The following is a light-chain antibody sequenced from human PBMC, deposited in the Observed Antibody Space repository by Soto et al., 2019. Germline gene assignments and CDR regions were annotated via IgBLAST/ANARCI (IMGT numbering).Light chain of an antibody. Sequence: EIVLTQSPFTLPLSPGERATLSCRASQSVSRDLAWYHQKPGQAPRLLIYGASTRATGIPARFSGSGSGTEFTLTINSLQSEDFELYYCQQYNNWPRTFGQGTKVDIK. CDR1: QSVSRD. J-gene: IGKJ1*01. V-gene: IGKV3-15*01. CDR3: QQYNNWPRT. CDR2: GAS.